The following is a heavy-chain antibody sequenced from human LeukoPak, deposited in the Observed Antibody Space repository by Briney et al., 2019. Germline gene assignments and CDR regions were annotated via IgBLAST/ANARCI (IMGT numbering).Heavy chain of an antibody. CDR3: VRLRRNSDRSGYYYFYNY. J-gene: IGHJ4*02. V-gene: IGHV3-7*01. CDR1: GFTFTSYW. CDR2: INLDGSEE. D-gene: IGHD3-22*01. Sequence: GGSLRLSCAASGFTFTSYWMNWVRQAPGKGLEWVANINLDGSEEFYLESVRGRFTISRDNAKNTLSLQMKNRRDEDTAVYYCVRLRRNSDRSGYYYFYNYWGQGIQVTVSS.